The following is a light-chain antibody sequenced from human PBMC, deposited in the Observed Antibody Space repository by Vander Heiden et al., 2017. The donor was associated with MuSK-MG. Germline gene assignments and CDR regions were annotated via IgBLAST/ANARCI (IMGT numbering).Light chain of an antibody. Sequence: SSDLTHDPAVSAALGLTVRLTCKSDNLGSYNASWYQQQPGQAPVLLIYGKNNRPSGIPDRFSGSSSGNTASLTITGAQAEDEADYYCNSRDSSSNHVVFGGGTKLTVL. V-gene: IGLV3-19*01. J-gene: IGLJ2*01. CDR1: NLGSYN. CDR2: GKN. CDR3: NSRDSSSNHVV.